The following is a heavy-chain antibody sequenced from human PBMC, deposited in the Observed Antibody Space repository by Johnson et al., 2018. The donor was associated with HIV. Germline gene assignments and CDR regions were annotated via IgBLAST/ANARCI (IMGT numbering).Heavy chain of an antibody. CDR3: TYSSAWSPGAFDI. J-gene: IGHJ3*02. CDR1: GFTFSSYA. D-gene: IGHD6-19*01. CDR2: ISGSGGST. V-gene: IGHV3-23*04. Sequence: VQLVESGGGLVQPGGSLRLSCAASGFTFSSYAMSWVRQAPGKGLEWVSDISGSGGSTYYADSVKGRFTISRDNSKNTLYLQMNSLRAEDTAVFYCTYSSAWSPGAFDIWGQGTMVTVSS.